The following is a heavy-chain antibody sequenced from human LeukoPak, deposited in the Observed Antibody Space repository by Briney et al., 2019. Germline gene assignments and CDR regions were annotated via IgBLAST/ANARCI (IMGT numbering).Heavy chain of an antibody. D-gene: IGHD6-13*01. CDR3: AMRERLAAAFDY. CDR1: GGSISSASYY. CDR2: IYTSGST. V-gene: IGHV4-61*02. Sequence: SQTLSLTCTVSGGSISSASYYWSWIRQPAGKGLEWIGRIYTSGSTNYNPSLKSRVTISVDTSKNQFSLKLSSVTAADTAVYYCAMRERLAAAFDYWGQGTLVTVAS. J-gene: IGHJ4*02.